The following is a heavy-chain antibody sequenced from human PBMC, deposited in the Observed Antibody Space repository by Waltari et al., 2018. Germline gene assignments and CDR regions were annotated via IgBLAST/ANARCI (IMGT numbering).Heavy chain of an antibody. CDR3: ARGYPFSLYGSGTYYNVYDY. CDR1: GYTFTSYD. V-gene: IGHV1-8*01. Sequence: QVQLVQSGAEVKKPGASVKVSCRASGYTFTSYDINWVRQATGQGLEWMGWRNPNSGNTDYAQKFQGRVTMTRNTSISTAYMEMSSLRSEETAVYYCARGYPFSLYGSGTYYNVYDYWGQGTLVTVSS. D-gene: IGHD3-10*01. CDR2: RNPNSGNT. J-gene: IGHJ4*02.